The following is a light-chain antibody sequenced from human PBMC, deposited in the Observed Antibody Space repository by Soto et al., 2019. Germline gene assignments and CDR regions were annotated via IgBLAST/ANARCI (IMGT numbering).Light chain of an antibody. CDR2: EVS. Sequence: QSALTQPPSVSGCPGQSVTISCTGTSSDVGSYNRVSWYQQPPGTAPKLMIYEVSNRPSGVLDRFSGSKSGNTASLTISGLQAEDEADYYCSSYTSSSTSVVFGGGTKLTVL. V-gene: IGLV2-18*02. J-gene: IGLJ2*01. CDR1: SSDVGSYNR. CDR3: SSYTSSSTSVV.